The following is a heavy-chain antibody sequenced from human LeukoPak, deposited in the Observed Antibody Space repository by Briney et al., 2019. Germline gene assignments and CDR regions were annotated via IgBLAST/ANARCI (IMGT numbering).Heavy chain of an antibody. V-gene: IGHV1-69*13. CDR2: IIPIFGTA. D-gene: IGHD1-26*01. CDR3: AGDVVSGSYGGTYFDY. Sequence: ASVKVSCKASGGTFSSYAISWVRQAPGQGLEWMGGIIPIFGTANYAQKFQGRVTITADESTSTAYMELSSLRSEDTAVYYCAGDVVSGSYGGTYFDYWGQGTLVTVSS. J-gene: IGHJ4*02. CDR1: GGTFSSYA.